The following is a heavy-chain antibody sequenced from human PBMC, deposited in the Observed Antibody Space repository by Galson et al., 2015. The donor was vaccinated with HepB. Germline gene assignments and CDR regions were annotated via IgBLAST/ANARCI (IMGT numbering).Heavy chain of an antibody. CDR1: GGSVSSGSYY. CDR2: IYYSGST. J-gene: IGHJ6*02. Sequence: TLSLTCTVSGGSVSSGSYYWSWIRQPPGKGLEWIGYIYYSGSTNYNPSLKSRVTISVDTSKNQFSLKLSSVTAADTAVYYCARGSPAAMWVGYYHYGMDVWGQGTTVTVSS. V-gene: IGHV4-61*01. D-gene: IGHD2-2*01. CDR3: ARGSPAAMWVGYYHYGMDV.